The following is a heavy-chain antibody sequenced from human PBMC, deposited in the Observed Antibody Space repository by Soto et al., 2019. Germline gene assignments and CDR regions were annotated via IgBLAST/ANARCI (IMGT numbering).Heavy chain of an antibody. V-gene: IGHV3-23*01. Sequence: EVQLLGSGGGSVQPGGSLRLSCAASGFTFSNYGMTWVRQAPGKGLEWLSATSDGSTFYRESVKGRFTMSRDDSINMLFLHMSSLRAEDTATYYCARLVRGTWFGDYWGQGILVSVSS. D-gene: IGHD2-15*01. CDR3: ARLVRGTWFGDY. J-gene: IGHJ4*02. CDR2: TSDGST. CDR1: GFTFSNYG.